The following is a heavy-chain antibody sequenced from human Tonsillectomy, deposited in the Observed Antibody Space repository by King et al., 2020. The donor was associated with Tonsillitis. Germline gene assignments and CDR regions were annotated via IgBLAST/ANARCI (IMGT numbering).Heavy chain of an antibody. D-gene: IGHD2-8*01. J-gene: IGHJ4*02. Sequence: QLVQSGGGVVQPGGSLRLSCAASGFTFSHYGMHWVRQAPGKGLEWVAFIRDDGSNRQYVDSVKGRFTISRDNSKNTLDLQMNSLRAEDTAVYYCAGMVYAGDCWGQGTLVTVSS. V-gene: IGHV3-30*02. CDR1: GFTFSHYG. CDR2: IRDDGSNR. CDR3: AGMVYAGDC.